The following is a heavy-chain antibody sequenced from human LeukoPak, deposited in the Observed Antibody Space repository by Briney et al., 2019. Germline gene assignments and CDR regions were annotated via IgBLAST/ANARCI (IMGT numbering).Heavy chain of an antibody. CDR2: INHSGSH. D-gene: IGHD5-12*01. J-gene: IGHJ5*02. CDR1: GSSISSGSYY. CDR3: ARATPRGYSRAGWFDP. Sequence: PSETLSLTCTVSGSSISSGSYYWSWIRQPPGKGLAWIGEINHSGSHNYNPSLKSRVTISVDTSKNHFSLKLRSVTAADTAVYYCARATPRGYSRAGWFDPWGQGTLVTVSS. V-gene: IGHV4-39*07.